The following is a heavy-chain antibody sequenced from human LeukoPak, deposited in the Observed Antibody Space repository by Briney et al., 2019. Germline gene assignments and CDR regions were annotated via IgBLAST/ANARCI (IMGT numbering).Heavy chain of an antibody. CDR3: AKVPGY. V-gene: IGHV3-7*01. CDR2: IKQDGTEK. Sequence: GGSLRLSCAASGFTFSNYWMNWVRQAPGKGLEWVANIKQDGTEKYYVDSVKGRFTISRDNSKNTLYLQMNSLRAEDTAVYYCAKVPGYWGQGTLVTVSS. J-gene: IGHJ4*02. D-gene: IGHD3-10*01. CDR1: GFTFSNYW.